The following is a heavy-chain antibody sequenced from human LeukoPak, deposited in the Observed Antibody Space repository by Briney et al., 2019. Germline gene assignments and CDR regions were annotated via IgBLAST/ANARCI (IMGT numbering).Heavy chain of an antibody. CDR1: GGSISSYY. CDR3: ARNAWLRRNYYYYMDV. CDR2: IYYSGST. D-gene: IGHD6-19*01. V-gene: IGHV4-59*01. Sequence: LETLSLTCTVSGGSISSYYWSWIRQPPGKGLEWIGYIYYSGSTNYNPSLKSRVTISVDTSKNQFSLKLSSVTAADTAVYYCARNAWLRRNYYYYMDVWGKGTTVTVSS. J-gene: IGHJ6*03.